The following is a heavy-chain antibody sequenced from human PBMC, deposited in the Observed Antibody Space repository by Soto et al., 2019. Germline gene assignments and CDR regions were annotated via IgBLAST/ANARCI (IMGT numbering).Heavy chain of an antibody. CDR3: ARGLKVFGLFIIRYYYYGMDV. CDR2: IMPIFGTE. Sequence: ASVKVPSKPCVGTFSGSAISWLRQAPGQGLEWMGGIMPIFGTENYAQKFQGRAPITATESTSPAYMELSSLRSEYTAVYYCARGLKVFGLFIIRYYYYGMDVWGQGTTVTVSS. J-gene: IGHJ6*02. V-gene: IGHV1-69*13. D-gene: IGHD3-3*01. CDR1: VGTFSGSA.